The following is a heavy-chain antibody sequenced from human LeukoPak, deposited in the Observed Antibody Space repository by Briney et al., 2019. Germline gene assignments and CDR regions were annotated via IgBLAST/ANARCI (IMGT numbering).Heavy chain of an antibody. D-gene: IGHD2-15*01. Sequence: GGSLRLSCAASGFAFSDYYMSWVRQAPGRGLEWVSTIYSGGTTYYADAVKGRFIISRDNSKNTLFLQMNSLRAEDTAIYYCARDAGYCSDGVCYRTRFDSWGQGALVTVSS. CDR1: GFAFSDYY. J-gene: IGHJ4*02. V-gene: IGHV3-66*01. CDR2: IYSGGTT. CDR3: ARDAGYCSDGVCYRTRFDS.